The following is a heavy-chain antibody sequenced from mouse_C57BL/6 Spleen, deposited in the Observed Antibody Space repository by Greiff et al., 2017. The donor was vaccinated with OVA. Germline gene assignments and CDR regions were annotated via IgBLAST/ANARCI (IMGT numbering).Heavy chain of an antibody. Sequence: VQLQQPGAELVMPGASVKLSCKASGYTFTSYWMHWVKQRPGQGLEWIGEIDPSDSYTNYNQQFKGKSTLTVDKSSSTAYMQLSSLTSEDSAVYYCARWDDYHAMDYWGQGTSVTVSS. J-gene: IGHJ4*01. CDR1: GYTFTSYW. D-gene: IGHD4-1*01. CDR2: IDPSDSYT. V-gene: IGHV1-69*01. CDR3: ARWDDYHAMDY.